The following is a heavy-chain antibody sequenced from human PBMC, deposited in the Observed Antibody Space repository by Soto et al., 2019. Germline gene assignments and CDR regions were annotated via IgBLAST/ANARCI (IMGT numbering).Heavy chain of an antibody. D-gene: IGHD1-26*01. CDR2: INHSRST. CDR1: VGSFSGYY. Sequence: SEPLSLTCAVYVGSFSGYYWSWIRQPPGKGLEWIGEINHSRSTNYNPSLKSRVTISVDTSKNQFSLKLSSVNAADTAVYYCARVKSVGYYYYGMDVWGQGTTVTVSS. J-gene: IGHJ6*02. CDR3: ARVKSVGYYYYGMDV. V-gene: IGHV4-34*01.